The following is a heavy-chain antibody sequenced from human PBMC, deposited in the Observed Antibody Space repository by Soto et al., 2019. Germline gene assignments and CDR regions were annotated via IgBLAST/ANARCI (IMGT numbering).Heavy chain of an antibody. CDR1: GYTFTSYG. CDR3: ARGGILGGGAYYYMDV. D-gene: IGHD3-16*01. CDR2: ISAYNGNT. Sequence: QVQLVQSGAEVKKPGASVKVSCKASGYTFTSYGISWVRQAPGQGLEWMGWISAYNGNTNYAQKLQGRVTMTTDTDTRTAYMGLRGRRSDDTAVYYCARGGILGGGAYYYMDVWGKGTTVTVSS. V-gene: IGHV1-18*01. J-gene: IGHJ6*03.